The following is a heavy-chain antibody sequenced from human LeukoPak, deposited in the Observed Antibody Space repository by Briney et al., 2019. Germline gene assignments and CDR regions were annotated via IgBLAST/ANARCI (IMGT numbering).Heavy chain of an antibody. J-gene: IGHJ4*02. Sequence: SGGSLRLSCAASGFTFSSYSMNWVRQAPGKGLEWVSFISGSSSYIYYADSLRGRFTISRDNAKNSLHLQMNSLRAEDTAVYYCARARQGSGYDSSDYWGQGTLVTVSS. CDR3: ARARQGSGYDSSDY. CDR1: GFTFSSYS. V-gene: IGHV3-21*01. CDR2: ISGSSSYI. D-gene: IGHD5-12*01.